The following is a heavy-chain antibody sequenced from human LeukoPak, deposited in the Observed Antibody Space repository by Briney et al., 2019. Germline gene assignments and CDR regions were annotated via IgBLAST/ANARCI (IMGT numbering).Heavy chain of an antibody. CDR3: ARGTRDCTSASCYNY. J-gene: IGHJ4*01. V-gene: IGHV1-18*01. CDR2: ISAYNGNT. CDR1: GYTFTSYG. D-gene: IGHD2-2*02. Sequence: ASVKVSCKASGYTFTSYGISWVRQAPGQGLEWMGWISAYNGNTNYAQKLQGRVTMTTDTSTSTAYMELSSLRSEDTAVYFCARGTRDCTSASCYNYWGQGTLVTVSS.